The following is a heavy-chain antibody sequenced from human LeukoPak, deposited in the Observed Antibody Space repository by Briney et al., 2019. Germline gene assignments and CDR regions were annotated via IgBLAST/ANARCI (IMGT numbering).Heavy chain of an antibody. Sequence: PGGSLRLSCAASGFTFSDFAMSWVRLAPGKGLEWVSSIEKNAGGAYYADSVKGRFTVSRDISKNTLYLQMSSLRVEDTALYYCAKQEGALIENWCFDHWGLGTLVTVSS. V-gene: IGHV3-23*01. CDR3: AKQEGALIENWCFDH. J-gene: IGHJ4*02. CDR2: IEKNAGGA. CDR1: GFTFSDFA. D-gene: IGHD1-26*01.